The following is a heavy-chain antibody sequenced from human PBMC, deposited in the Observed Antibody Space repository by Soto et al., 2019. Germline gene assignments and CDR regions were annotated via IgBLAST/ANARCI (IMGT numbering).Heavy chain of an antibody. Sequence: GGSLRLSCAASGFTFSNAWMSWVRQAPGKGLEWVGRIKSKTDGGTTDYAAPVKGRFTISRDDSKNTLYLQMNSLKTEDPAVYYCTTEGITIPYYFDYWGQGTLVTVSS. CDR3: TTEGITIPYYFDY. J-gene: IGHJ4*02. CDR1: GFTFSNAW. D-gene: IGHD3-3*01. V-gene: IGHV3-15*01. CDR2: IKSKTDGGTT.